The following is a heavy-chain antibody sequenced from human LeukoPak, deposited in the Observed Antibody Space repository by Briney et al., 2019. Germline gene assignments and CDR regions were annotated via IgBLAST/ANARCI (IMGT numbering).Heavy chain of an antibody. CDR1: GGSISSYY. D-gene: IGHD2-15*01. Sequence: PSETLSPTCTVSGGSISSYYWSWIRQPAGKGLEWIGRIYSSGTTNYNPSLKSRVTMSVDTSKNQLSLKLSSVTAADTAVYYCAGGYCGGGSCRTFYFDYWGQGALVTVSS. CDR2: IYSSGTT. CDR3: AGGYCGGGSCRTFYFDY. J-gene: IGHJ4*02. V-gene: IGHV4-4*07.